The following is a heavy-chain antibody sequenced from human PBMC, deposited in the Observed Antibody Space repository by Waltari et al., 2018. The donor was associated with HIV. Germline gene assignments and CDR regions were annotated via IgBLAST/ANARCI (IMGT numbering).Heavy chain of an antibody. V-gene: IGHV3-53*01. D-gene: IGHD2-2*02. CDR3: AKRVCSSTTCYIPDAFDI. Sequence: EVQLLDSGGGLIQPGGSRRLSGAGSGFIGSSSYMSGRRQAPGKGLEWVSLIDSSGSTQYADSVRGRFTISRDTAKNTLYLQMNSLRAEDTAKYYCAKRVCSSTTCYIPDAFDIWGQGTLVTVSS. CDR2: IDSSGST. CDR1: GFIGSSSY. J-gene: IGHJ3*02.